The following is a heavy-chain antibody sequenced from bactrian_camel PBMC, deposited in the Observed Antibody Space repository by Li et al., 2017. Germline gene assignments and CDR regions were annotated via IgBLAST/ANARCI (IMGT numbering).Heavy chain of an antibody. J-gene: IGHJ4*01. CDR2: LNGDGST. CDR1: GKTNVLNC. V-gene: IGHV3S53*01. D-gene: IGHD3*01. Sequence: HVQLVESGGGLVQAGGSLNLSCAATGKTNVLNCLGWFRQAPGKEREGVAVLNGDGSTSYVDSVKGRFTISRDTAKNTLYLEMNSLKPEDTARYICKCGLGVRAYWGRGTQVTVS. CDR3: KCGLGVRAY.